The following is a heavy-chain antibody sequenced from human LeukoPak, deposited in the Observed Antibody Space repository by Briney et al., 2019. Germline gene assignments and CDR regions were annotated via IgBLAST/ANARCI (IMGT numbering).Heavy chain of an antibody. CDR1: GFTFSSHW. V-gene: IGHV3-74*01. D-gene: IGHD5-18*01. J-gene: IGHJ4*02. CDR3: TRNGHSYGFDY. CDR2: INSDGRSI. Sequence: GGSLRLTCAASGFTFSSHWMHWVRQDPGKGLAWVSRINSDGRSISYADSVKGRFTISRDNAKNTLYLQMNSLRAEDTAVYYCTRNGHSYGFDYWGQGTLVTVSS.